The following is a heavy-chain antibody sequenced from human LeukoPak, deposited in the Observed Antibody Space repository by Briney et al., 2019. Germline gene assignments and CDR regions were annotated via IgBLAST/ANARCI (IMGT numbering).Heavy chain of an antibody. J-gene: IGHJ6*03. CDR3: AKSLRDSSGYWDPTYYYYYYMDV. CDR2: IIPIFGTA. V-gene: IGHV1-69*05. D-gene: IGHD3-22*01. Sequence: SVKVSCKASGGTFSSYAISWVRQAPGQGLEWLGGIIPIFGTANYAQKFQGRVTVTTDQSTSTAYMELSSLRSEDTAVYYCAKSLRDSSGYWDPTYYYYYYMDVWGKGTTVTVSS. CDR1: GGTFSSYA.